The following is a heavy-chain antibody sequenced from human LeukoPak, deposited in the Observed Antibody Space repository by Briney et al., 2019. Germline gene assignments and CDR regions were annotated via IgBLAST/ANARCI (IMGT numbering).Heavy chain of an antibody. CDR3: ARRYYYDSSGCYDY. CDR1: GGSISSSSYY. V-gene: IGHV4-39*07. CDR2: IYYSGST. Sequence: SETLSLTCTVSGGSISSSSYYWGWIRQPPGKGLEWIGSIYYSGSTYYNPPLKSRVTISVDTSKNQFSLKLSSVTAADTAVYYCARRYYYDSSGCYDYWGQGTLVTVSS. J-gene: IGHJ4*02. D-gene: IGHD3-22*01.